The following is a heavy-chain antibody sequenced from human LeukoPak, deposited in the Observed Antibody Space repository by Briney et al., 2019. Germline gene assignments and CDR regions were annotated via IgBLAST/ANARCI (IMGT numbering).Heavy chain of an antibody. CDR1: GGSISSGSYY. J-gene: IGHJ3*02. V-gene: IGHV4-61*02. CDR3: ARSNEYCSSTSCSMMAFDI. Sequence: SQTLSLTCTVSGGSISSGSYYWSWIRQPAGKGLEWIGRIYTSGSTNYNPSLKSRVTISVDTSKNQFSLKLSSVTAADTAVYYCARSNEYCSSTSCSMMAFDIWGQGTMVTVSS. CDR2: IYTSGST. D-gene: IGHD2-2*01.